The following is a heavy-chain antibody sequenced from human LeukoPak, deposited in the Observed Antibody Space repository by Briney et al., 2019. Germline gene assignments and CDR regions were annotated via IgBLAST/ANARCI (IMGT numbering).Heavy chain of an antibody. Sequence: GGSLRLSCAASGFTFSSYWMHWVRQAPGKGLVWVSRINSDGSSTSYADSVKGRFTVSRDNSKNTLYLQMNSLRAEDTAVYYCARGSYYDSSLFDYWGQGTLVTVSS. CDR1: GFTFSSYW. CDR2: INSDGSST. CDR3: ARGSYYDSSLFDY. J-gene: IGHJ4*02. V-gene: IGHV3-74*01. D-gene: IGHD3-22*01.